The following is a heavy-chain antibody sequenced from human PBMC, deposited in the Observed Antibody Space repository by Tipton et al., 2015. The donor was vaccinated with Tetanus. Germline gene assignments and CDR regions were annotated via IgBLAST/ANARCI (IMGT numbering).Heavy chain of an antibody. CDR1: GGSVSSGSYY. V-gene: IGHV4-61*01. Sequence: TLSLTCTVSGGSVSSGSYYWSWIRQPPGKGLEWIGYIYYSGSTNYNPSLKSRVTISVDTSKNQFSLKLSSVTAADTAVYYCARDWPEVRAKAPFDFWGQGTRVTVSS. CDR3: ARDWPEVRAKAPFDF. CDR2: IYYSGST. D-gene: IGHD4/OR15-4a*01. J-gene: IGHJ4*02.